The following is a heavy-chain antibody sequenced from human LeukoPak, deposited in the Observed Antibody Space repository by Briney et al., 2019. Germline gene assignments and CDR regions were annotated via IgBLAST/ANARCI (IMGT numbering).Heavy chain of an antibody. J-gene: IGHJ2*01. V-gene: IGHV4-59*01. CDR2: IYYSGST. D-gene: IGHD5-18*01. CDR3: ARRGKGAMVYLYSWL. CDR1: GRSNSSYY. Sequence: PSETLSLTCTVSGRSNSSYYWIWIRQPPGKGLEWIGYIYYSGSTNYNPSLKSRVTISADTSKNHFSLKLSSVTAADTGVYYCARRGKGAMVYLYSWLWSRVTLVTVSS.